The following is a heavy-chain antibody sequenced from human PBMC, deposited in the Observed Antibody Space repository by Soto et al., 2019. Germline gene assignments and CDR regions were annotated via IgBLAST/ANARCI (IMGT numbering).Heavy chain of an antibody. CDR2: IYYSGST. Sequence: QVQLQESGPGLVKPSETLSLTCTVSGGPISSYYWSWIRQPPGKGLEWIGYIYYSGSTNYNPSLKRRVTISVDTSKNPFSLKLSSVTAADTAVYYCAGGYGDDFDYWGQGTLVTVSS. CDR1: GGPISSYY. CDR3: AGGYGDDFDY. D-gene: IGHD4-17*01. V-gene: IGHV4-59*08. J-gene: IGHJ4*02.